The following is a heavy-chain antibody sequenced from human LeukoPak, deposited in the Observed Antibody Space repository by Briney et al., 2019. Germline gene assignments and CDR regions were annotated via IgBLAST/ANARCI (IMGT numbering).Heavy chain of an antibody. V-gene: IGHV3-48*01. Sequence: PGGSLRLSCAASGFTFSSYSMNWVRRAPGKGLEWVSYISSSSSTIYYADSVKGRFTISRDNAKNSLYLQMNSLRAEDTAVYYCARDMFGDGYNLDAFDIWGQGTMVTVSS. J-gene: IGHJ3*02. CDR2: ISSSSSTI. CDR1: GFTFSSYS. D-gene: IGHD5-24*01. CDR3: ARDMFGDGYNLDAFDI.